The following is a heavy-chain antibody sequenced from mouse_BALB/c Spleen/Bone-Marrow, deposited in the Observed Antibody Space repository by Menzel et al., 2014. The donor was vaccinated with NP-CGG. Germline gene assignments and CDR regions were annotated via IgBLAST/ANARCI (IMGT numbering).Heavy chain of an antibody. V-gene: IGHV1S29*02. Sequence: EVQLQESGPELVKPGASVKISCKASGYTFTDYNMHWVKLSHGKSLEWIGYIFPYNGGADYDQKFRSRATLTVDTSSTTAYMELRSLTSEDSAVYYCSRAASDDPHFDYWGQGTTLTVSS. CDR1: GYTFTDYN. CDR3: SRAASDDPHFDY. J-gene: IGHJ2*01. D-gene: IGHD2-12*01. CDR2: IFPYNGGA.